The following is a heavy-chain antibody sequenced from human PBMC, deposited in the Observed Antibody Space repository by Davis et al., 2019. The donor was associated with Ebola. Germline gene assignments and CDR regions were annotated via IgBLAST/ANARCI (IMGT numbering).Heavy chain of an antibody. CDR3: ARPLRFLEWLSELDY. CDR2: ISYDGSNK. V-gene: IGHV3-30-3*01. D-gene: IGHD3-3*01. Sequence: GESLKISCAASGFTFSSYAMHWVRQAPGKGLEWVAVISYDGSNKYYADSVKGRFTISRDNSKNTLYLQMNSLRAEDTAVYYCARPLRFLEWLSELDYWGQGTLVTVSS. CDR1: GFTFSSYA. J-gene: IGHJ4*02.